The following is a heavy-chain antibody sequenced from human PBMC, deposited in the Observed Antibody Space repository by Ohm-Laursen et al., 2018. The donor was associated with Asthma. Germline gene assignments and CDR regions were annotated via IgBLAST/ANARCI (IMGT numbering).Heavy chain of an antibody. CDR2: INAGNGNT. CDR3: AREGRIVSVADPGLFDY. Sequence: GASVKVSFKASGYTFTSYAMHWVRQAPGQRLEWMGWINAGNGNTKYSQKFQGRVTITRDTSASTAYMELSSLRSEDTAVYYCAREGRIVSVADPGLFDYWGQGTLVTVSS. V-gene: IGHV1-3*01. CDR1: GYTFTSYA. D-gene: IGHD6-19*01. J-gene: IGHJ4*02.